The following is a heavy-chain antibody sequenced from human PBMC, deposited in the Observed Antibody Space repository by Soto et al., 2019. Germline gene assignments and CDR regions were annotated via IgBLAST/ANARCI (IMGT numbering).Heavy chain of an antibody. V-gene: IGHV3-15*07. Sequence: DVQLVESGGGLIKPGGSLRLSCTASEFTFANAFMNWVRQAPGKGLEWIGRIRTKTYGEAVVYAAPVKGRFTISRDDSKDTMYLQMNSLKIEDTAVYYCTSCRGYCTGLVAYDIWGQGTMVTVSS. CDR2: IRTKTYGEAV. D-gene: IGHD2-8*02. CDR1: EFTFANAF. J-gene: IGHJ3*02. CDR3: TSCRGYCTGLVAYDI.